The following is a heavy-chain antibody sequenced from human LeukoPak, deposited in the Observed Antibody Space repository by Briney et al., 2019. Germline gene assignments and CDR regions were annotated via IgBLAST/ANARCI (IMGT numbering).Heavy chain of an antibody. D-gene: IGHD3-22*01. Sequence: SSETLSLICTVSGGSISSYYWSWIRQPPGKGLEWIGYIYYSGSTNYNPSLKSRVTISVDTSKNQFSLTLSSVTAADTAVYYCARELTYYYDSSGYLNWFDPWGQGTLVTVSS. CDR1: GGSISSYY. CDR3: ARELTYYYDSSGYLNWFDP. J-gene: IGHJ5*02. V-gene: IGHV4-59*01. CDR2: IYYSGST.